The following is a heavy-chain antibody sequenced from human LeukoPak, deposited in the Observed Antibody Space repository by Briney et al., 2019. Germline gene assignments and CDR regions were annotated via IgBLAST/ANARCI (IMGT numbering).Heavy chain of an antibody. V-gene: IGHV1-2*02. D-gene: IGHD3-9*01. Sequence: GASVKVSCKASGYTFTGYYMHWVRQAPGQGLEWMGWINPNSGGTNYAQKFQGRVTMTRDTSISTAYMELSRLRSDDTAVYYCASLSHSPYDILTGDYGMDVWGQGTTVTVSS. CDR2: INPNSGGT. CDR3: ASLSHSPYDILTGDYGMDV. CDR1: GYTFTGYY. J-gene: IGHJ6*02.